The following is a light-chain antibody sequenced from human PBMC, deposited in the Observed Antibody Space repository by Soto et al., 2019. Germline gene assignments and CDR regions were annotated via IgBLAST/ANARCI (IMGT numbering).Light chain of an antibody. V-gene: IGLV1-44*01. CDR3: AGWDDSLNGVV. J-gene: IGLJ2*01. CDR1: NSNIGSNT. Sequence: QAVVTQPPSASGTPGQRVTIPCSGSNSNIGSNTVNWYQQLPGAAPKLLIYSNNQRPSGVPDRFSGSKSGTSDSLAITGLQSEDEADYYCAGWDDSLNGVVFGGGTQLTVL. CDR2: SNN.